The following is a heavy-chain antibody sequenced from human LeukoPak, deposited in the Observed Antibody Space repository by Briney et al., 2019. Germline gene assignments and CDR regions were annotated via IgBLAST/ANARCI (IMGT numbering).Heavy chain of an antibody. CDR3: ARGKRSTDAFDI. CDR2: INRNSGGT. V-gene: IGHV1-2*02. CDR1: GYTFTGYY. Sequence: GASVKVSCKASGYTFTGYYMHWVRQAPGQGLEWMGWINRNSGGTNYAQKFQGRVTMTRDTSISTAYMELSRLRSDDTAVYYCARGKRSTDAFDIWGQGTMVTVSS. J-gene: IGHJ3*02.